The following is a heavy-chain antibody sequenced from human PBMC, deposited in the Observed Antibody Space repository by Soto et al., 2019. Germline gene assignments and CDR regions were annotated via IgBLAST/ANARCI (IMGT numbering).Heavy chain of an antibody. D-gene: IGHD6-6*01. V-gene: IGHV1-18*01. CDR3: ARESAQLGHYYGMDV. J-gene: IGHJ6*02. Sequence: ASAKVSCKASRYTFTSYGISWVRQAPGQGLEWMGWISADNGNTNYAQKLQGRVTMTTDTSTSTAYMELRSLTSDDTAVYYCARESAQLGHYYGMDVWGQGITVTVYS. CDR1: RYTFTSYG. CDR2: ISADNGNT.